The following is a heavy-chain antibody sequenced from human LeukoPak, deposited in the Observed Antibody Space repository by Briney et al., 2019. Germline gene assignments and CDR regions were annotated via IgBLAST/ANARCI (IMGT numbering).Heavy chain of an antibody. J-gene: IGHJ4*02. V-gene: IGHV3-33*01. CDR3: ARGNHIVVVPAATPSFGY. Sequence: GRSLRLSCAASGFTFSNYGMHWVRQAPGKGLEGVAVIWYDGSNKYYADSVKGRFTISRDNSKNTLYLQMNSLRAEDTAVYYCARGNHIVVVPAATPSFGYWGQGTLVTVSS. CDR2: IWYDGSNK. CDR1: GFTFSNYG. D-gene: IGHD2-2*01.